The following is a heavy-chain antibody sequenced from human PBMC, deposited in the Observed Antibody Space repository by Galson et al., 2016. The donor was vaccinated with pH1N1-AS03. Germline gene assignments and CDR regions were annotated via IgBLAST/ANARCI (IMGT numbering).Heavy chain of an antibody. Sequence: SLRLSCATSGFTFSSYGMTWVRQAPGKGLEWVSSISVTGGSTYYADSVKGRFIISRDHSKNTLCLQMSSLRAEDTAVYYCAKDRSSWPPGWGSVDSWGQGTLVTVSS. D-gene: IGHD6-13*01. CDR1: GFTFSSYG. J-gene: IGHJ4*02. CDR2: ISVTGGST. V-gene: IGHV3-23*01. CDR3: AKDRSSWPPGWGSVDS.